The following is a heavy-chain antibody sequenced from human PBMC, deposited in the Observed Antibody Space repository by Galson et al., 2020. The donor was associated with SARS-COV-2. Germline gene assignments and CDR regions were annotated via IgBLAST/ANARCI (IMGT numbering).Heavy chain of an antibody. V-gene: IGHV4-61*02. CDR2: IHTNWSP. Sequence: SDALSLTCPFSGCPLRSCCFFLSLIRPAAREGLEWIWPIHTNWSPNHHPSLQSRVTISVDTSKNQFSLKLNSVTAADTAMYYCARDRVACTSTSCYSYYYYYGVDVWGQGTTVTVSS. D-gene: IGHD2-2*01. J-gene: IGHJ6*02. CDR3: ARDRVACTSTSCYSYYYYYGVDV. CDR1: GCPLRSCCFF.